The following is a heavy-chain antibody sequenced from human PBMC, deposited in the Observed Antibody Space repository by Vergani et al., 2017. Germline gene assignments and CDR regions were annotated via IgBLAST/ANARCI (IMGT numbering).Heavy chain of an antibody. CDR2: IRYDGSSE. D-gene: IGHD2/OR15-2a*01. V-gene: IGHV3-30*02. CDR3: ANSVIAGNVGVAYFGMDV. CDR1: GFTLNTYG. Sequence: QVQILQSGGGVVQPGGSLRLSCTLSGFTLNTYGIHWVRQAPGKGLEWVSFIRYDGSSEYYGDSVKGRFTISRDKSQNTVNLPMNSLRTEDTAVYFCANSVIAGNVGVAYFGMDVWGRGTTVTVSS. J-gene: IGHJ6*02.